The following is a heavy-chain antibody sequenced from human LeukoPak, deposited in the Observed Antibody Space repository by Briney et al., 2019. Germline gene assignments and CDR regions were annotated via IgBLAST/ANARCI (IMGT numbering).Heavy chain of an antibody. CDR1: GGSISSYY. Sequence: SETLSLTCTVSGGSISSYYWSWIRQPPGKGLEWIGYIYYSGSTNYNPSPKSRVTISVDTSKNQFSLKLSSVTAADTAVYYCARAIVGATFAYFDYWGQGTLVTVSS. J-gene: IGHJ4*02. CDR3: ARAIVGATFAYFDY. D-gene: IGHD1-26*01. CDR2: IYYSGST. V-gene: IGHV4-59*01.